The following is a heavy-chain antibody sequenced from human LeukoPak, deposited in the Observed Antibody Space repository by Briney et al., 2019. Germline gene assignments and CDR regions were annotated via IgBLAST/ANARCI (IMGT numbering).Heavy chain of an antibody. V-gene: IGHV3-66*02. CDR2: IYSAGST. CDR3: AREGGSGSYGYDY. J-gene: IGHJ4*02. CDR1: GFTVSTNY. D-gene: IGHD3-10*01. Sequence: GGSLRLSCAASGFTVSTNYISWVRQAPGKGLEWVSVIYSAGSTYYADSVKGRFTISRDNSRNTVYLQMNSLRPDDTAVYYCAREGGSGSYGYDYWGQGTLVTVSS.